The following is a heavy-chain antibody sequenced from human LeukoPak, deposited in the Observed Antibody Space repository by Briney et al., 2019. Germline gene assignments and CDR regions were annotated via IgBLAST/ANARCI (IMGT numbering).Heavy chain of an antibody. CDR1: GGSFSGYY. Sequence: PSETLSLTCAVYGGSFSGYYWSWIRQPPGKRLEWIGEINHSGSTNYNPYLKSRVTISVDTSKSPFSLKLSSVTAADTAVYYCARGPGYSYFVRNWFDPWGQGTLVTVSS. CDR2: INHSGST. D-gene: IGHD5-18*01. J-gene: IGHJ5*02. V-gene: IGHV4-34*01. CDR3: ARGPGYSYFVRNWFDP.